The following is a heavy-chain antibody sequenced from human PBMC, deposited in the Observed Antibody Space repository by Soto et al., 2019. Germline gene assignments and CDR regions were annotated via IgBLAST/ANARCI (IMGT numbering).Heavy chain of an antibody. V-gene: IGHV4-30-2*01. CDR2: IYHSGST. CDR1: GGSISSGGYS. CDR3: ASLRSGWGIDY. D-gene: IGHD6-19*01. Sequence: QLQLQESGSGLVKPSQTLSLTCAVSGGSISSGGYSWSWIRQPPGKGLEWIGYIYHSGSTYYNPSLKXRXTXSXHRSKNQFSLKLSSVTAADTAVYYCASLRSGWGIDYWGQGTLVTVSS. J-gene: IGHJ4*02.